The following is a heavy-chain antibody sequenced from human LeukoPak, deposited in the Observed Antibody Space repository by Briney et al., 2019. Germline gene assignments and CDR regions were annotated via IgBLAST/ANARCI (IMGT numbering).Heavy chain of an antibody. CDR1: RASISDNY. J-gene: IGHJ4*02. CDR2: TYTSGDT. D-gene: IGHD6-13*01. CDR3: TIGGASGSLAH. Sequence: KPSETLSLTCTVSRASISDNYWSWSRQPAGKALEWIGRTYTSGDTNYNPSLKSRASVSVDTSKNQFHLSLRYVTAADTAVYYCTIGGASGSLAHWGPGTLVTVSS. V-gene: IGHV4-4*07.